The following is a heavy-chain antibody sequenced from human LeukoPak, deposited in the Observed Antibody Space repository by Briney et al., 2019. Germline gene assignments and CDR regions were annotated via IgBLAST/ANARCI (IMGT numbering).Heavy chain of an antibody. CDR3: ASRHDYSNYGLH. J-gene: IGHJ4*02. CDR1: GYTFTSYD. V-gene: IGHV1-8*01. Sequence: ASVKVSCKASGYTFTSYDINWVRQATGQGLEWMGWMNPNSANTGYAQKFQGRVTMTRNTSISTAYMELSSLRSEDTAVYYCASRHDYSNYGLHWGQGTLVTVSS. CDR2: MNPNSANT. D-gene: IGHD4-11*01.